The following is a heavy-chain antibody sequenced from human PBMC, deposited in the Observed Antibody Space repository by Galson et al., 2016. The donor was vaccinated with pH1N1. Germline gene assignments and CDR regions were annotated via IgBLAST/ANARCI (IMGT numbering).Heavy chain of an antibody. V-gene: IGHV1-69*06. D-gene: IGHD5-12*01. J-gene: IGHJ3*02. Sequence: SVKVSCKASRGTFSNYVINWVRQAPGQGLVWMGGIIPLFGTAYYARNFQGKFTITADKSTSTAYMELNSLTSEDTALYFCARGGGRAGAFDIWGPGTMVTVSS. CDR2: IIPLFGTA. CDR1: RGTFSNYV. CDR3: ARGGGRAGAFDI.